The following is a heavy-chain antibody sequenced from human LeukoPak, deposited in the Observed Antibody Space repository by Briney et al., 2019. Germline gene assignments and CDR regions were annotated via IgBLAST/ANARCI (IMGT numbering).Heavy chain of an antibody. Sequence: EASVKVSCKASGYNFANYGISWVRQAPGQGLEWMASISTRRGITDYAQRFQGRVTMTTDTSTNTAYLELRSQRSDDTAVYYCARDNTYCVSGVCYVLNLFDYWGQGTLVTVSS. J-gene: IGHJ4*02. D-gene: IGHD2-8*01. CDR3: ARDNTYCVSGVCYVLNLFDY. CDR1: GYNFANYG. CDR2: ISTRRGIT. V-gene: IGHV1-18*01.